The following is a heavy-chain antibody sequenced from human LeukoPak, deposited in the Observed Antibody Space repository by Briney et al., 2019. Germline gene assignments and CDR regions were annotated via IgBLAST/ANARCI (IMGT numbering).Heavy chain of an antibody. Sequence: GRSLRLSCAASGFTFSSYGMHWVRQAPGKGLEWVAVIWYDGSNKYYADSVKGRFTISRDNSKNTLYLQMNSLRAEDTAVYYCASQRGTMVRGPAAVDAFDIWGQGTMVTVSS. CDR1: GFTFSSYG. CDR3: ASQRGTMVRGPAAVDAFDI. V-gene: IGHV3-33*01. CDR2: IWYDGSNK. J-gene: IGHJ3*02. D-gene: IGHD3-10*01.